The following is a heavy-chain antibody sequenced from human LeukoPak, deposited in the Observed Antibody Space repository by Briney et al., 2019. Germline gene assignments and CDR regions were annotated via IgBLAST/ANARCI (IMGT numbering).Heavy chain of an antibody. D-gene: IGHD6-13*01. CDR2: IYYSGST. V-gene: IGHV4-39*01. Sequence: SETLSLTCTVSGXSISSSGYYWGWIRQPPGRGLEWIGNIYYSGSTYYNPSLKSRVTISVDTSKNQFSLKLSSVTAADTAVYYCARHGIAAAGRVSLFDYWGQGTLVTVSS. J-gene: IGHJ4*02. CDR1: GXSISSSGYY. CDR3: ARHGIAAAGRVSLFDY.